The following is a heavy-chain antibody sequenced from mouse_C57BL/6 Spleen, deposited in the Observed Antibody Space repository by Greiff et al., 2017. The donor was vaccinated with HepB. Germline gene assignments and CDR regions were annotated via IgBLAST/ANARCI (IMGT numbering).Heavy chain of an antibody. V-gene: IGHV1-76*01. CDR2: IYPGSGNT. CDR1: GYTFTDYY. Sequence: VQLQQSGAELVRPGASVKLSCKASGYTFTDYYINWVKQRPGQGLEWIARIYPGSGNTYYNEKFKGKATLTAEKSSSTAYMQLSSLTSEDSAVYFCAREGQLRPFDYWGQGTTLTVSS. CDR3: AREGQLRPFDY. J-gene: IGHJ2*01. D-gene: IGHD3-2*02.